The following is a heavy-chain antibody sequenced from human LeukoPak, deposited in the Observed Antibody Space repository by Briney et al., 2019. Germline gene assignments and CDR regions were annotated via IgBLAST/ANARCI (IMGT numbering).Heavy chain of an antibody. Sequence: GESLKISCQGSGYSFTSYWIGWVRQMPGKGLEWMGIIYPGDSDTRYSPSFQGQVTISADKSISTAYLQWSSPKASDTAMYYCARGPAYFDWFLYGMDVWGQGTTVTVSS. CDR3: ARGPAYFDWFLYGMDV. CDR1: GYSFTSYW. J-gene: IGHJ6*02. CDR2: IYPGDSDT. V-gene: IGHV5-51*01. D-gene: IGHD3-9*01.